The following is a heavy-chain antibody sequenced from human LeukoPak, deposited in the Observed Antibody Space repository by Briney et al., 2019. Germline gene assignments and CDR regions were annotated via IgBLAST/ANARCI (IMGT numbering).Heavy chain of an antibody. CDR2: ISSSGSDI. CDR1: GFTFSDYY. CDR3: ARDYGGSSPFDY. V-gene: IGHV3-11*04. J-gene: IGHJ4*02. Sequence: GGSLRLSCAASGFTFSDYYMSWIRQAPGKGLEWVSYISSSGSDIYYADSVKGRFTISRDNAKNSLYLHMNSQRAEDTAVYYCARDYGGSSPFDYWGQGTLVTVSS. D-gene: IGHD4-23*01.